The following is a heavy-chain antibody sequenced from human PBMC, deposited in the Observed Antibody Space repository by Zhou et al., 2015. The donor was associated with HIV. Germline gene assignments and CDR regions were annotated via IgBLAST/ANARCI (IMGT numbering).Heavy chain of an antibody. CDR3: ARRDSTGYIDY. CDR2: INPSSGIT. D-gene: IGHD3-22*01. V-gene: IGHV1-46*01. J-gene: IGHJ4*02. Sequence: QVQLVQSGAEVKKPGASVKVSCKASGYTFTSYFMHWVRQAPGQGLEWMGIINPSSGITSNAQKFQGRVTMIRDTSTSTVYMELSSLRSEDTAVYYCARRDSTGYIDYWGQGTLVTVSS. CDR1: GYTFTSYF.